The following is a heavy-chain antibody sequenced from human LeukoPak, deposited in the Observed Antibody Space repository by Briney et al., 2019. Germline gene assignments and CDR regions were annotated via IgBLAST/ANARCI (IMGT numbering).Heavy chain of an antibody. D-gene: IGHD5-24*01. J-gene: IGHJ4*02. CDR3: AKDAPYVDMATMVKAYFFDY. Sequence: GGSLRLSCAASGFTFSSSAMSWVRQVPGKGLEWVSGISASGGSTSYADSVRGRFTISRDNSRNTLYLQMNSLRAEDTAIYYCAKDAPYVDMATMVKAYFFDYWGQGTLVTVSS. CDR2: ISASGGST. CDR1: GFTFSSSA. V-gene: IGHV3-23*01.